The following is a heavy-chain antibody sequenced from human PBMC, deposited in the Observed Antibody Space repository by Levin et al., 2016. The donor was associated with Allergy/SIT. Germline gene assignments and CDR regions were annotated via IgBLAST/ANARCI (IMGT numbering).Heavy chain of an antibody. J-gene: IGHJ4*02. CDR3: ANSVFYYFDSTTDYFDY. V-gene: IGHV4-34*01. D-gene: IGHD3-22*01. CDR2: INHSGST. CDR1: VGSFSDYY. Sequence: SETLSLTCAVYVGSFSDYYWSWIRQAPGKGLEWIGEINHSGSTNCNPSLKSRVTISVDTSKNQFSLTLSSVTAADTAVYYCANSVFYYFDSTTDYFDYWGQGILVTVSS.